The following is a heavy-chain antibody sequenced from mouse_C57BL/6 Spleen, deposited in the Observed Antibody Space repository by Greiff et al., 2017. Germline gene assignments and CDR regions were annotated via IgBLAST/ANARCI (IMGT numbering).Heavy chain of an antibody. Sequence: EVKLMESEGGLVQPGSSMTLSCTASGFTFSDYYMAWVRQVPEKGLEWVANITYDGSSTYYLDSLKSRFIISRDNAKNMLYLQMSSLKSENTATYYCAREDGNYAWFAYWGQGTLVTVSA. J-gene: IGHJ3*01. CDR1: GFTFSDYY. D-gene: IGHD2-1*01. V-gene: IGHV5-16*01. CDR2: ITYDGSST. CDR3: AREDGNYAWFAY.